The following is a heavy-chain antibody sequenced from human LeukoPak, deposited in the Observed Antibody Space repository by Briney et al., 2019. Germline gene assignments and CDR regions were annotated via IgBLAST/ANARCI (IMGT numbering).Heavy chain of an antibody. J-gene: IGHJ5*02. D-gene: IGHD6-13*01. CDR2: ISYDGSNK. Sequence: AGGSLRLSCAASGFTFTSYVMHWVRQAPGKGLQWVALISYDGSNKYYADSVKGRFTISRDNSKNTLYLQMNCLRAEDTAVYYCARPRGAAAGTFGFDPWGQGTLVTVSS. V-gene: IGHV3-30*03. CDR3: ARPRGAAAGTFGFDP. CDR1: GFTFTSYV.